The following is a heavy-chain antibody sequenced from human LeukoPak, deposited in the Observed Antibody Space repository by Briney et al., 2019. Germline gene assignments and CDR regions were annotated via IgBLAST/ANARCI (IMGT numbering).Heavy chain of an antibody. CDR2: IIPIFGTA. J-gene: IGHJ5*02. Sequence: ASLTVSYTPSVGTFTNYAISWVRQAPGQGLEWMGGIIPIFGTANYAHKFQGRVTITADESTTTAYMGLSSLRSEDTAVYYCARDFQSTITTFMFDPWGQGTLVTVSS. CDR3: ARDFQSTITTFMFDP. V-gene: IGHV1-69*01. CDR1: VGTFTNYA. D-gene: IGHD1-1*01.